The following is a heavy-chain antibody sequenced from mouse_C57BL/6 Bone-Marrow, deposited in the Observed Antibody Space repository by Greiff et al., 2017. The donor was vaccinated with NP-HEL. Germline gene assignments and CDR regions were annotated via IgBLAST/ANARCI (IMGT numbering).Heavy chain of an antibody. CDR1: GFSFNTYA. CDR2: IRSKSNNYAT. V-gene: IGHV10-1*01. Sequence: GGGLVQPKGSLKLSCAASGFSFNTYAMNWVRQAPGKGLEWVARIRSKSNNYATYYADSVKDRFTISRDDSESMLYLQMNNLKTEDTAMYYCVRQKLGRWYFDVWGTGTTVTVSS. J-gene: IGHJ1*03. D-gene: IGHD4-1*01. CDR3: VRQKLGRWYFDV.